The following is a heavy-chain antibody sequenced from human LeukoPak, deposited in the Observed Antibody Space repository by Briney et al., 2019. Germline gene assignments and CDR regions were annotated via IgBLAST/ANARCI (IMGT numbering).Heavy chain of an antibody. CDR3: AGDQWLPTGYYYYYMDV. Sequence: SETLSLTCTVSGGSISSYYWSWIRQPAGKGLEWIGRIYTSGSTNYNPSLKSRVTMSVDTSKNQFSLKLSSVTAADTAVYYCAGDQWLPTGYYYYYMDVWGKGTTVTVSS. CDR1: GGSISSYY. J-gene: IGHJ6*03. D-gene: IGHD6-19*01. CDR2: IYTSGST. V-gene: IGHV4-4*07.